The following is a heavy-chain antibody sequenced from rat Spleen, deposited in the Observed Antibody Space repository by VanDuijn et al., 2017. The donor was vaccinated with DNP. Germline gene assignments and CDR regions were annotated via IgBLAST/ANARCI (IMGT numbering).Heavy chain of an antibody. CDR1: GFSLTTYS. Sequence: QVQLRESGPGLVQPSETLSLTCTVSGFSLTTYSFSWVRQSSGKGPEWMGRIWYDGDTAYNSALKSRLSISRDTSKNQVFLKMTSLQTGDTGTYYCIRDGGGNWFAYWGQGTLVTVSS. J-gene: IGHJ3*01. CDR2: IWYDGDT. V-gene: IGHV2-63*01. CDR3: IRDGGGNWFAY.